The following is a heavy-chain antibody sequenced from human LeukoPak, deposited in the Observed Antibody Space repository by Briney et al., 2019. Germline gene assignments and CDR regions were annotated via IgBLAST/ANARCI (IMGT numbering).Heavy chain of an antibody. J-gene: IGHJ3*02. CDR3: ARDHGSESGALDI. V-gene: IGHV4-59*01. CDR1: SGSISSYY. CDR2: IHYSGTT. D-gene: IGHD1-26*01. Sequence: SETLSLTCTVSSGSISSYYWSWIRQPPGKGLEWIGYIHYSGTTNYNPSLKSRVTISIDTSKNQFSLKLSSVTAADTAVYYCARDHGSESGALDIWGQGTMVTVSA.